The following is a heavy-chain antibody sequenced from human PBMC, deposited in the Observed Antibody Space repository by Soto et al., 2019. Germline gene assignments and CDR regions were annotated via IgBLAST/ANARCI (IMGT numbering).Heavy chain of an antibody. J-gene: IGHJ4*02. V-gene: IGHV1-46*01. CDR3: AIRFLEWKKHAVIFDY. D-gene: IGHD3-3*01. CDR1: GYTFTTYY. Sequence: ASVKVSGQSSGYTFTTYYIHWVRQAPVQGLEWMGIINPSGGSTSYAQKFQGRVTMTRDTSTSTVYMELSSLRSEDTAVYYCAIRFLEWKKHAVIFDYWGQGTLVTVSS. CDR2: INPSGGST.